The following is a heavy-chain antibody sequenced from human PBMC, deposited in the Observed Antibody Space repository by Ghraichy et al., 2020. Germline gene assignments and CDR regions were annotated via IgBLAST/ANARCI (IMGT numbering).Heavy chain of an antibody. CDR2: IRSKAYGGTT. CDR3: TRDFEYSSSTLPLGWWPHYWYFDL. V-gene: IGHV3-49*03. D-gene: IGHD6-6*01. J-gene: IGHJ2*01. CDR1: GFTFGDYA. Sequence: GGSLRLSCTASGFTFGDYAMSWFRQAPGKGLEWVGFIRSKAYGGTTEYAASVKGRFTISRDDSKSIAYLQMNSLKTEDTAVYYCTRDFEYSSSTLPLGWWPHYWYFDLWGRGTLVTVSS.